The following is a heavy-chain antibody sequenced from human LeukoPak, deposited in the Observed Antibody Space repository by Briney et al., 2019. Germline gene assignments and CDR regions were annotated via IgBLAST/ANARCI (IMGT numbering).Heavy chain of an antibody. J-gene: IGHJ5*02. CDR3: ARDEQQLPSGWFDP. V-gene: IGHV3-48*04. CDR1: GFTFSSYS. CDR2: ISSSGSTI. D-gene: IGHD6-13*01. Sequence: GGSLRLSCAASGFTFSSYSMSWIRQAPGKGLEWVSYISSSGSTIYYADSVKGRFTISRDNAKNSLYLQMNSLRAEDTAVYYCARDEQQLPSGWFDPWGQGTLVTVSS.